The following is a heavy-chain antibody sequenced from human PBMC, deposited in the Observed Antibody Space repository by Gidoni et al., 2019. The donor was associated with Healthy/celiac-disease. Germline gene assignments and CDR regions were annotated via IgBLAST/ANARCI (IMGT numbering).Heavy chain of an antibody. Sequence: EVQLVESGGGLVQPGRSLRLSCTASGFTFGEYAMSWFRQAPGKGLEWVGFIRSKAYGGTTEYAASVKGRFTISRDDSKSIAYLQMNSLKTEDTAVYYCIEHYGDYDYWGQGTLVTVSS. CDR1: GFTFGEYA. V-gene: IGHV3-49*03. D-gene: IGHD4-17*01. CDR3: IEHYGDYDY. CDR2: IRSKAYGGTT. J-gene: IGHJ4*02.